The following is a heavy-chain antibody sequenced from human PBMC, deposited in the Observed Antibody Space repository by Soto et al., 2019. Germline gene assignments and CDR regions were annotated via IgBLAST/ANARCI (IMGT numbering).Heavy chain of an antibody. CDR3: VPSIRGVIGDYFDY. CDR1: GFTFSSYA. J-gene: IGHJ4*02. V-gene: IGHV3-64D*06. CDR2: ISSNGGST. Sequence: HPGGSLRLSXSAPGFTFSSYAMHWVRQAPGKGLEYVSAISSNGGSTYYADSVKGRFTISRDNSKNTLYLQMSSLRAEDTAVYYCVPSIRGVIGDYFDYWGQGTLVTVSS. D-gene: IGHD3-10*01.